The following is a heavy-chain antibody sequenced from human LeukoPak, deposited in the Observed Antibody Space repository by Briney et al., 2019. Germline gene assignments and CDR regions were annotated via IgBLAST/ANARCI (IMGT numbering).Heavy chain of an antibody. CDR3: ARALGSWYYFDY. CDR2: IYYSGST. D-gene: IGHD6-13*01. V-gene: IGHV4-59*01. CDR1: GGSISSYY. J-gene: IGHJ4*02. Sequence: TSETLSLTCTVSGGSISSYYWSWIRQPPGKGLEWIGYIYYSGSTNYNPSLKSRVTISVDTSKNQFSLELSSVTAADTAVYYCARALGSWYYFDYWGQGTLVTVSS.